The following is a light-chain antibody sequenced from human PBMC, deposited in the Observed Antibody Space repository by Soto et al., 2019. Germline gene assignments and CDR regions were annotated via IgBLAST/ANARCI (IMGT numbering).Light chain of an antibody. Sequence: DIQMTQSPSTLSGSVGDRVTITCRASQSISNWLAWYQQKPGKAPKVLIYKASSLESGVPSRFSGSGSGTDFTLTISSLQPDDAGTYYCQQDSGYSWTFGQGTKVDIK. CDR1: QSISNW. J-gene: IGKJ1*01. CDR2: KAS. CDR3: QQDSGYSWT. V-gene: IGKV1-5*03.